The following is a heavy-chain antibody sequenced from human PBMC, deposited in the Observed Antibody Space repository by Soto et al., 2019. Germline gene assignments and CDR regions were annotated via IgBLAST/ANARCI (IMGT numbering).Heavy chain of an antibody. CDR1: GFTFSSYA. V-gene: IGHV3-23*01. CDR2: ISGSGGST. D-gene: IGHD5-18*01. CDR3: ASSALVPNGAFDI. Sequence: PGGSLRLSCAASGFTFSSYAMSWVRQAPGKGLEWVSAISGSGGSTYYADSVKGRFTISRDNSKNTLYLQMNSLRDEDTAVYYCASSALVPNGAFDIWGQGTMVTVSS. J-gene: IGHJ3*02.